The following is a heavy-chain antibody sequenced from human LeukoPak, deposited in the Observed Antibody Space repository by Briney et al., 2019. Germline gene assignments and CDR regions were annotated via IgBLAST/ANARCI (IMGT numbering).Heavy chain of an antibody. CDR3: ARFERSSGWYGGVY. Sequence: SETLSLTCAVYGGSFSGYYWSWIRQPPGKGRSWMGEINHSGSTNYNPSLKSRVTISVDTSKNQFSLKLSSVTAADTAVYYCARFERSSGWYGGVYWGQGTLVTVSS. D-gene: IGHD6-19*01. CDR2: INHSGST. V-gene: IGHV4-34*01. CDR1: GGSFSGYY. J-gene: IGHJ4*02.